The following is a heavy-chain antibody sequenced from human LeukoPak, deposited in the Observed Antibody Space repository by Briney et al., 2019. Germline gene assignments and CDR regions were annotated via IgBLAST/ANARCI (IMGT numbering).Heavy chain of an antibody. V-gene: IGHV4-61*02. Sequence: SETLSLXCTVSGGSISSGSYYWSWIRQPAGKGLEWIGRIYTSGSTNYNPSLKSRVTISVDTSKNQFSLKLSSVTAADTAVYYCARGYDYSNYDAPSDYWGQGTLVTVSS. J-gene: IGHJ4*02. CDR1: GGSISSGSYY. D-gene: IGHD4-11*01. CDR2: IYTSGST. CDR3: ARGYDYSNYDAPSDY.